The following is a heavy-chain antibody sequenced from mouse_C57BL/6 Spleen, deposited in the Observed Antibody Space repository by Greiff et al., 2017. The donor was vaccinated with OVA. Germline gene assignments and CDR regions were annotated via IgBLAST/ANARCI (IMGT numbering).Heavy chain of an antibody. D-gene: IGHD2-4*01. CDR2: IYPGSGNT. V-gene: IGHV1-84*01. CDR1: GYTFTDYY. CDR3: ARSDDYDRDYLDY. Sequence: LVESGPELVKPGASVKISCKASGYTFTDYYINWVKQRPGQGLEWIGWIYPGSGNTKYNEKFKGKATLTVDTSSSTAYMQLSSLTSEDSAVYFGARSDDYDRDYLDYWGQGTTLTVSS. J-gene: IGHJ2*01.